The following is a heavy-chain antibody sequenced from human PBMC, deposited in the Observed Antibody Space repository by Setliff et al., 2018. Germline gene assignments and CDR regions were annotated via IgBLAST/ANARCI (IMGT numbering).Heavy chain of an antibody. J-gene: IGHJ4*02. V-gene: IGHV4-59*01. Sequence: PSETLSLTCTVSGGYIRSFHWSWIRQPPGKGLEWIGYIYYSGTTNYNPSLKSRFTISVDTSKKQFSLKLSSVTTADTAVYYCARDQFSSGWYGAPESYFDRWGQGVLVTVSS. CDR2: IYYSGTT. CDR1: GGYIRSFH. CDR3: ARDQFSSGWYGAPESYFDR. D-gene: IGHD6-19*01.